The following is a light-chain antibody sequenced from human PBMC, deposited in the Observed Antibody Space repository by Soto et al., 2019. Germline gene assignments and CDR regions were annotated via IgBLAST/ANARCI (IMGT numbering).Light chain of an antibody. V-gene: IGKV3-11*01. CDR2: DAS. Sequence: EIVLTQSPATLSLSPGERATLSCRASQSVSSYLAWYQQKPGQAPRLLIYDASNRATGIPARFSGSGSGTDFTLTISSLEPEDFEVYYCQQRSNWPPGYTCGQGTKLEIK. CDR1: QSVSSY. J-gene: IGKJ2*01. CDR3: QQRSNWPPGYT.